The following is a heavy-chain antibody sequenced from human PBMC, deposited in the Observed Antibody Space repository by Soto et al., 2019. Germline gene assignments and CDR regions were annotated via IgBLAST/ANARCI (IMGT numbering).Heavy chain of an antibody. CDR2: IYYSGST. Sequence: SETLSLTCTVSGGSISSGDYYWSWIRQPPGKGLEWIGYIYYSGSTYYNPSLKSRVTISVDTSKNQFSLKLSSVTAADTAVYYCARGLLEGAYYDFWSGYYTGWFDPWGQGTLVTV. J-gene: IGHJ5*02. V-gene: IGHV4-30-4*01. CDR1: GGSISSGDYY. CDR3: ARGLLEGAYYDFWSGYYTGWFDP. D-gene: IGHD3-3*01.